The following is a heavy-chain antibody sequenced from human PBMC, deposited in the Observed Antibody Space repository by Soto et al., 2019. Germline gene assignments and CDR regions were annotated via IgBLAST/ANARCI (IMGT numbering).Heavy chain of an antibody. CDR2: IYHSGNT. CDR3: AGGPPHHY. V-gene: IGHV4-30-2*01. CDR1: GGSIRSGGYS. Sequence: QLQLQESGSGLVKPSQTLSLTCAVSGGSIRSGGYSWSWIRQPPGKGLEWIGYIYHSGNTYYNPSLTRRVTISVARSKNQFSLTLRSVTAADTAVYYCAGGPPHHYWGQGTLVTVSS. J-gene: IGHJ4*02.